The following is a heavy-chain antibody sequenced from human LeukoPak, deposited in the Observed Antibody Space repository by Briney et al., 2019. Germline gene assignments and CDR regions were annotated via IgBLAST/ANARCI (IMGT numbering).Heavy chain of an antibody. D-gene: IGHD6-19*01. J-gene: IGHJ4*02. CDR3: ARERQWLTH. Sequence: GGSLRLSCAASGFTFRTSGMNWVRQAPGKGLEWVSYISSSGTTISYAQSVKGRFTISRDNAKNSLYLQMNSLRAEDTAVYYCARERQWLTHWGQGTLVTVSS. CDR2: ISSSGTTI. CDR1: GFTFRTSG. V-gene: IGHV3-48*04.